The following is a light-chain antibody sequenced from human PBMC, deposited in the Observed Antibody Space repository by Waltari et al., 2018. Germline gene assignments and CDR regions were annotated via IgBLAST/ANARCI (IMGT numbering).Light chain of an antibody. V-gene: IGLV2-23*02. CDR2: AVS. J-gene: IGLJ2*01. CDR1: SRDVGNYKR. Sequence: QSALTQPASVSGAPGQSITISCTGTSRDVGNYKRVSWYQQHPGKAPKRIIYAVSKRPSGVSDRFSGSKSGDMASLTISGLQPEDEAEYFCSSYAGSSKGVFGGGTKVTVL. CDR3: SSYAGSSKGV.